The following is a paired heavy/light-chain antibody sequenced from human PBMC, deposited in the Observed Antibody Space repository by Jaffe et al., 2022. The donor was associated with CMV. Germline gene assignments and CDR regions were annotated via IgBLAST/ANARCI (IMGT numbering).Heavy chain of an antibody. CDR1: GGTSSNYA. CDR3: AREDYDDGSDSYSYFAF. D-gene: IGHD3-22*01. J-gene: IGHJ4*02. V-gene: IGHV1-69*01. CDR2: IIPMFGTT. Sequence: QVQLVQSGAEVKRPGSSVKVSCKASGGTSSNYAIAWVRQAPGQGLEWMGGIIPMFGTTNYAQKFRDRVTITADESSNTAYMELSSLRSEDTAIYYCAREDYDDGSDSYSYFAFWGQGTPVTVSS.
Light chain of an antibody. J-gene: IGKJ3*01. CDR1: QSVSNS. Sequence: EVVLTQSPDTLSLSPGERATLSCRVSQSVSNSLAWYQQKPGQAPRLFIYDASKRATGVPARFSGSGSGTDFTLTISSLQPEDFAVYYCQQRSESFPFGPGTKVEVK. V-gene: IGKV3-11*01. CDR2: DAS. CDR3: QQRSESFP.